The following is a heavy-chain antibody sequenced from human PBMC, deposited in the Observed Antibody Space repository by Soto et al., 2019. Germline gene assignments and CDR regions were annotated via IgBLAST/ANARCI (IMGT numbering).Heavy chain of an antibody. CDR3: ARARRITIFGVVIVDYYYYGMDV. CDR2: IYYSGST. Sequence: SETLSLTCTVSGGSISSGGYYWSWIRLHPGKGLEWIGYIYYSGSTYYNPSLKSRVTISVDTSKNQFSLKLSSVTAADTAVYYCARARRITIFGVVIVDYYYYGMDVWGQGTTVTVSS. CDR1: GGSISSGGYY. V-gene: IGHV4-31*03. D-gene: IGHD3-3*01. J-gene: IGHJ6*02.